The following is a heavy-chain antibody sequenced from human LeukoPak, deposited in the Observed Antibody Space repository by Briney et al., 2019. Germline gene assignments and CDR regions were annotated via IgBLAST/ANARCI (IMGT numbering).Heavy chain of an antibody. V-gene: IGHV1-46*01. CDR2: INPSDGTA. Sequence: GASVKVSCEASGYTLATYYMHWVREAPGQEPEWVGLINPSDGTASYAQKFQGRLTMTRDTSTSIVYMELSSLRSEDTAIYYCARDNQDRQLGGYWGQGTLVTVSS. D-gene: IGHD6-13*01. CDR1: GYTLATYY. J-gene: IGHJ4*02. CDR3: ARDNQDRQLGGY.